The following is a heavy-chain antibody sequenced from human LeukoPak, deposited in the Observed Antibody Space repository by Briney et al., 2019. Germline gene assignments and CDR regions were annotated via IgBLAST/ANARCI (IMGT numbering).Heavy chain of an antibody. J-gene: IGHJ6*02. CDR3: ASRSGRNYYGMDV. D-gene: IGHD3-10*01. Sequence: KASETLSLTCTVSGGSISSYYWNWIRQPPGKALEWLGYAYYSGSTNYNPSLKTRLTISVDTSKAQFSLTLSSVTAADTALYYCASRSGRNYYGMDVWGQGTTVIVSS. V-gene: IGHV4-59*01. CDR2: AYYSGST. CDR1: GGSISSYY.